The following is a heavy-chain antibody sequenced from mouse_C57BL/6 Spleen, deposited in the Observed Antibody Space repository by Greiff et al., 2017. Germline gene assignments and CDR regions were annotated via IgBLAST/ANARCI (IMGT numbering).Heavy chain of an antibody. J-gene: IGHJ4*01. CDR3: ARSSYYYGSRGNYAMDY. CDR2: IYPRDGST. V-gene: IGHV1-85*01. CDR1: GYTFTSYD. Sequence: VMLVESGPELVKPGASVKLSCKASGYTFTSYDINWVKQRPGQGLEWIGWIYPRDGSTKYNEKFKGKATFTVATSSSTAYMELHSLTSEDSAVYFCARSSYYYGSRGNYAMDYWGQGTSVTVSS. D-gene: IGHD1-1*01.